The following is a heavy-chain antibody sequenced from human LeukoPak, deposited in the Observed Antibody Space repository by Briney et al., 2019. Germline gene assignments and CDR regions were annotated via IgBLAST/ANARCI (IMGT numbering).Heavy chain of an antibody. V-gene: IGHV3-43*01. J-gene: IGHJ5*02. CDR2: LTWNGQIT. Sequence: GGSLRLSCVVSGFTLHDYTMHWVRHIPGKGLEWVALLTWNGQITSYGDSVKGRLNISRHDSKNTLYLEMSRLNFDDTGLYYCVKDGIDGATWGYFGSWRRGTLVSVST. CDR1: GFTLHDYT. D-gene: IGHD3-9*01. CDR3: VKDGIDGATWGYFGS.